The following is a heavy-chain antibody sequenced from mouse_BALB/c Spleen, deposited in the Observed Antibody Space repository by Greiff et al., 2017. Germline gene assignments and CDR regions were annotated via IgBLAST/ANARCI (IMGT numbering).Heavy chain of an antibody. CDR1: GFTFSDYY. CDR2: ISDGGSYT. CDR3: ARDYYYGSSYAMDY. Sequence: EVQVVESGGGLVKPGGSLKLSCAASGFTFSDYYMYWVRQTPEKRLEWVATISDGGSYTYYPDSVKGRFTISRDNAKNNLYLQMSSLKSEDTAMYYCARDYYYGSSYAMDYWGQGTSVTVSS. V-gene: IGHV5-4*02. J-gene: IGHJ4*01. D-gene: IGHD1-1*01.